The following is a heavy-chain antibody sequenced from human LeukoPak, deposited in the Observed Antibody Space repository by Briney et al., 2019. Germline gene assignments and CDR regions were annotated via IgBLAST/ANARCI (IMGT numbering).Heavy chain of an antibody. CDR3: AILAAADRRLYYYYYMDV. CDR2: IIPIFGTA. V-gene: IGHV1-69*13. CDR1: EGTFSSYA. J-gene: IGHJ6*03. Sequence: SVKVSCKASEGTFSSYAISWVRQAPGQGLEWMGGIIPIFGTANYAQKFQGRVTITADESTSTAYMELGSLRSEDTAVYYCAILAAADRRLYYYYYMDVWGKGTTVTVSS. D-gene: IGHD6-13*01.